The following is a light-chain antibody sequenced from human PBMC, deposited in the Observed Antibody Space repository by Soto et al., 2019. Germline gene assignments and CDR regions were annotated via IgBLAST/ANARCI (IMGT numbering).Light chain of an antibody. Sequence: DIQLAQSPSTLSASVGDRITITCRATQSINWLAWYQQKPGKAPKLLIFAASRLESGGPSRFSGSGSGTEFTLTISSLQPDDFGTYYCQHYDTYSPMWTFGQGTKVDVK. V-gene: IGKV1-5*03. CDR1: QSINW. CDR3: QHYDTYSPMWT. CDR2: AAS. J-gene: IGKJ1*01.